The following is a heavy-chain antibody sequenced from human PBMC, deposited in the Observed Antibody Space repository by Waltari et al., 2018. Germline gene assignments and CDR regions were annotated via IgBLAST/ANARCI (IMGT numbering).Heavy chain of an antibody. Sequence: QVQLLQSGAEMKKPGASVQVACKASGSSFTGSYIPWLRQAPGQGMDCLGGMSPKRGVANYAKNFQASVTMTRDTSISTPYLELSSLKSDDTAVYYCARGGGRWVFYDYWGQGTLVTVSS. D-gene: IGHD1-26*01. CDR2: MSPKRGVA. V-gene: IGHV1-2*02. CDR1: GSSFTGSY. CDR3: ARGGGRWVFYDY. J-gene: IGHJ4*02.